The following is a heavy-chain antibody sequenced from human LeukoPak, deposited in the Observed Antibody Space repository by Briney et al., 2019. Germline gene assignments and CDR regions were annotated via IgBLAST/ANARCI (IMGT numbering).Heavy chain of an antibody. CDR3: ATFYGSGKGGAFDI. CDR2: IYSSGGT. CDR1: GFTVSINY. Sequence: GSLRLFCAASGFTVSINYMSWDRQAPGKGLEWVSVIYSSGGTSYADSVKGRFTISRDNSKNTLSLQMNSLRAEDTAVYYCATFYGSGKGGAFDIWGQGTMVTVSS. D-gene: IGHD3-10*01. J-gene: IGHJ3*02. V-gene: IGHV3-53*01.